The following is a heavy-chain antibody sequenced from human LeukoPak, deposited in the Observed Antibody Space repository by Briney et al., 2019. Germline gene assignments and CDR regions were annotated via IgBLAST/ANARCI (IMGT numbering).Heavy chain of an antibody. Sequence: GASVKVSCKPSGYTFSSYGTSWVRQAPGQGLEWMGWIRVYNGDTNYAQKLKGRVTMTTDTSTNTAYMELRSLGSDDTAVYYCARGGSRVTTINILDYWGQGALVTVSS. V-gene: IGHV1-18*01. CDR3: ARGGSRVTTINILDY. CDR2: IRVYNGDT. D-gene: IGHD5-24*01. CDR1: GYTFSSYG. J-gene: IGHJ4*02.